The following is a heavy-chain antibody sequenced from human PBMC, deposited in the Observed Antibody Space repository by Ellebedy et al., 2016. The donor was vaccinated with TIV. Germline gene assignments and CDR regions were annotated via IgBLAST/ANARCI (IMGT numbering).Heavy chain of an antibody. CDR2: IYHTGST. Sequence: SETLSLXXAVSGGSITSSYWWRWVRQPPGKGLEWIGEIYHTGSTNYNPSLRSRVTISVDKSKIQFSLKLRSVTAADTAVYYCASGSMVRGLTDYWGQGTLVTVSS. CDR1: GGSITSSYW. V-gene: IGHV4-4*02. J-gene: IGHJ4*02. CDR3: ASGSMVRGLTDY. D-gene: IGHD3-10*01.